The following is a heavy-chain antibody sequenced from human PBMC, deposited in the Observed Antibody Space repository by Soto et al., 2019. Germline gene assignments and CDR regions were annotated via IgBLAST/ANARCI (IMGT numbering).Heavy chain of an antibody. CDR1: GFTFGSYG. V-gene: IGHV3-33*01. CDR3: ARAVYGDYESYYGMDV. CDR2: IWYDGSKK. J-gene: IGHJ6*02. Sequence: QVHLAESGGGVVQPGSSLRLSCAASGFTFGSYGMHWVRRAPGKGLEWVAVIWYDGSKKYYADSVKGRFTISRDNSKNTLFLQMNSLRGEDTAVYYCARAVYGDYESYYGMDVWGQGTTVTVSS. D-gene: IGHD4-17*01.